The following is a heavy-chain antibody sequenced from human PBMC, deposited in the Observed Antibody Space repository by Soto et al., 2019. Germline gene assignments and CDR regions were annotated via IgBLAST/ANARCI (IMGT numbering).Heavy chain of an antibody. CDR2: IIPIFGTA. CDR3: ARGDLVVVTATPPSGMDV. V-gene: IGHV1-69*13. J-gene: IGHJ6*02. D-gene: IGHD2-21*02. Sequence: SVKVSCKASGGTFSSYAISWVRQAPGQGLEWMGGIIPIFGTANYAQKFQGRVTITADESTSTAYMELSSLRSEDTAVYYCARGDLVVVTATPPSGMDVWGQGTTVTVS. CDR1: GGTFSSYA.